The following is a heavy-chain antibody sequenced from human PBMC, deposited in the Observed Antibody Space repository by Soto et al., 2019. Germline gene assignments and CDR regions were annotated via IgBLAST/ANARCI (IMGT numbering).Heavy chain of an antibody. CDR2: ISGSGGST. Sequence: GGSLRLSCAASGFTFSSYAMSWVRQAPGKGLEWVSAISGSGGSTYYADSVKGRFTISRDNSKNTLYLQMNSLRAEDTAVYYCAKGSEYSSSSYNYYYYYMDVWGKGTTVTVSS. CDR3: AKGSEYSSSSYNYYYYYMDV. D-gene: IGHD6-6*01. J-gene: IGHJ6*03. V-gene: IGHV3-23*01. CDR1: GFTFSSYA.